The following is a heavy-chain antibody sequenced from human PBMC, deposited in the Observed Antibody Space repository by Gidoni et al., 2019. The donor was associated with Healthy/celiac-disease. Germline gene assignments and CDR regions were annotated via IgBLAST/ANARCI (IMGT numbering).Heavy chain of an antibody. Sequence: QVQLQESGPGLVKPSQTLSLTCTVSGGSISSGSYYWSWIRQPAGKGLEWSGRIYTSGSTNYNPSLKSRVTISVDTSKNQFSLKLSSVTAADTAVYYCARELNSGSYYGVVDYWGQGTLVTVSS. CDR2: IYTSGST. J-gene: IGHJ4*02. CDR1: GGSISSGSYY. V-gene: IGHV4-61*02. CDR3: ARELNSGSYYGVVDY. D-gene: IGHD1-26*01.